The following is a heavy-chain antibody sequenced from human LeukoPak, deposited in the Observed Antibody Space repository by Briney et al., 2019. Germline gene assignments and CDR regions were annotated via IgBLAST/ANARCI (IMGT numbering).Heavy chain of an antibody. CDR2: LYSDGVT. Sequence: GGSLRLSCAVSGFTVSSYYMSWVRQAPEKGLQWVSILYSDGVTYYADSVKGRFTISRDNSKNSLYLQMNSLRTEDTALYYCAKAPSTTLPDYWGQGTLVTVSS. D-gene: IGHD1-1*01. CDR3: AKAPSTTLPDY. CDR1: GFTVSSYY. V-gene: IGHV3-53*05. J-gene: IGHJ4*02.